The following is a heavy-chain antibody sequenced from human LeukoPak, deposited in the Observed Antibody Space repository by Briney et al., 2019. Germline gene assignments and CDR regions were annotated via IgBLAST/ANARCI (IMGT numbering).Heavy chain of an antibody. CDR1: GFTFSSYG. V-gene: IGHV3-23*01. J-gene: IGHJ4*02. CDR2: ISGSGGST. CDR3: AKTTRLQPSYSDY. Sequence: PGGSLRLSCAASGFTFSSYGMSWVRQAPGKGLEWVSAISGSGGSTYYADFVKGRFTISRDNSKNTLYLQMNSLRAEDTAVYYCAKTTRLQPSYSDYWGQGTLVTVSS. D-gene: IGHD5-24*01.